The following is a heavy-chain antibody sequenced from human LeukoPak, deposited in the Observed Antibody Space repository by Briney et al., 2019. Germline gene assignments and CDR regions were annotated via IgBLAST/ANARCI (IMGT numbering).Heavy chain of an antibody. J-gene: IGHJ4*02. CDR3: VKDLXVLHY. CDR2: IIXXGXEK. V-gene: IGHV3-30*02. CDR1: GFAFSCFS. Sequence: GGSLRRSCAASGFAFSCFSMYWVRQAPGKGLEHLAFIIXXGXEKXXXXYGKXRFTFSRDNSGNTLYLQMTGLRGDDTAVYYCVKDLXVLHYWGQGTLVTVSS. D-gene: IGHD3-16*01.